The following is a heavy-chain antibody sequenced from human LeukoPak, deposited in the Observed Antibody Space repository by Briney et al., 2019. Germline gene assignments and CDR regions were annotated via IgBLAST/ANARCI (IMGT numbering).Heavy chain of an antibody. D-gene: IGHD3-10*01. CDR1: GGSFSGYY. J-gene: IGHJ4*02. V-gene: IGHV4-34*01. CDR2: INHSGST. CDR3: ATGRFMVRGVH. Sequence: AETLSLTCAVYGGSFSGYYWGWIRQPPGKGLEWVGEINHSGSTNYNPSLNSRVTISVDTSKNQFSLKLSSVTAADTAVYYCATGRFMVRGVHWGKGTLVTVSS.